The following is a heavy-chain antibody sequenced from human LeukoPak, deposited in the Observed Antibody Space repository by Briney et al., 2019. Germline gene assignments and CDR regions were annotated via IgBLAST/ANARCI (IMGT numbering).Heavy chain of an antibody. D-gene: IGHD6-13*01. CDR1: GGTFISYA. V-gene: IGHV1-69*06. CDR2: IIPIFGTG. Sequence: SVKVSCKASGGTFISYAISWVRQAPGQGLEWMGGIIPIFGTGNYAQKFQGRVTITADKSTSTAYMELSSLRSEDTAVYYCARGPYSSSWSNFDYWGQGTLVTVSS. J-gene: IGHJ4*02. CDR3: ARGPYSSSWSNFDY.